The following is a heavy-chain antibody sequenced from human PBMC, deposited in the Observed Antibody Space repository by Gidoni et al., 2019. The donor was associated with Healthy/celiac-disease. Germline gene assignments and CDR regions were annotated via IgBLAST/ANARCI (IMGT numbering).Heavy chain of an antibody. D-gene: IGHD3-22*01. J-gene: IGHJ3*02. CDR2: MSGRGGST. CDR1: GFTFSSYA. V-gene: IGHV3-23*04. Sequence: EVQLVESGGGLVQPGGSLRLSCAASGFTFSSYAMSWVRQAPGKGLEWVADMSGRGGSTYYADSVKGRFTISRDNSKNTLYLKMNSLRAEDTAVYYCAKDLRRAITMIVVGAGAFDIWGQGTMVTVSS. CDR3: AKDLRRAITMIVVGAGAFDI.